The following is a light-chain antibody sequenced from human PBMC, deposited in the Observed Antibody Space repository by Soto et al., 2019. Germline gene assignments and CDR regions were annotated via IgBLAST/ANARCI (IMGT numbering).Light chain of an antibody. CDR3: QQYYTTPLT. J-gene: IGKJ4*01. Sequence: DIVMTQSPDSLAVSLGERATINCKSSQSVLYSSNKKNYLAWYQHKSGQPPKLLIYWASTRESGVPDRFSGSGSETDFTLTISSLQAEDVAVYYCQQYYTTPLTFGGGTKVEIK. V-gene: IGKV4-1*01. CDR1: QSVLYSSNKKNY. CDR2: WAS.